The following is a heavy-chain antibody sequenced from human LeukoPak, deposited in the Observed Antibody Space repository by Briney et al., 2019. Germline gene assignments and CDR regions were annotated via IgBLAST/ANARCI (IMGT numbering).Heavy chain of an antibody. CDR2: ISGSGGST. J-gene: IGHJ4*02. D-gene: IGHD6-19*01. Sequence: PGGPLRLSCAASGFTFSSYAMSWVRQAPGKGLEWVPAISGSGGSTYYADSVKGRFTISRDNSKNTLYLQMNSLRAEDTAVYYCATGSGWYENHDYWGQGTLVTVSS. V-gene: IGHV3-23*01. CDR3: ATGSGWYENHDY. CDR1: GFTFSSYA.